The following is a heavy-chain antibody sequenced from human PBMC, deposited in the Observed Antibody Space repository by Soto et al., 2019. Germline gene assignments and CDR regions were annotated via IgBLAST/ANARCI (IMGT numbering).Heavy chain of an antibody. CDR1: GYTFTSYY. V-gene: IGHV1-46*01. D-gene: IGHD3-3*01. J-gene: IGHJ4*02. CDR3: ARGGYDFWSGYYYFDY. Sequence: ASVKVSCKASGYTFTSYYMHWVRQAPGQGLEWMGIINPSGGSTSYAQKFQGRVTMTRDTSTSTVYMELSSLRSEDTAVYYCARGGYDFWSGYYYFDYWGQGTLVTVSS. CDR2: INPSGGST.